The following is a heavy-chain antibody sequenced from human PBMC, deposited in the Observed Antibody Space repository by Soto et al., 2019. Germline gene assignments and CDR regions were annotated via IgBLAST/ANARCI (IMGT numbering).Heavy chain of an antibody. CDR3: ARVGLITYYDFWSGQNWFDP. CDR1: GFTFSSYW. CDR2: INSDGSST. V-gene: IGHV3-74*01. D-gene: IGHD3-3*01. J-gene: IGHJ5*02. Sequence: GGSLRLSCAASGFTFSSYWMHWVRQAPGKGLVWVSRINSDGSSTSYADSVKGRFTISRDNAKNTLYLQMNSLRAEDTAVYYCARVGLITYYDFWSGQNWFDPWGQGTLVTVSS.